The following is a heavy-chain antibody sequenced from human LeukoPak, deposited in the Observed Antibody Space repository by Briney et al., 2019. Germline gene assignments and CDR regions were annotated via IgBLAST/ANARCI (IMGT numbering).Heavy chain of an antibody. CDR2: TTSSAKTI. V-gene: IGHV3-48*01. CDR1: GFTFSSYT. CDR3: ARQATCSDNCYYRHFDL. Sequence: GGSLRLSCAASGFTFSSYTMNWVRQAPGEGLEWVSYTTSSAKTIYYADSVEGRFTISRDNAKNSLYLQMSSLRAEDTAVYYCARQATCSDNCYYRHFDLWGQGTMVTVSS. J-gene: IGHJ4*02. D-gene: IGHD2-21*01.